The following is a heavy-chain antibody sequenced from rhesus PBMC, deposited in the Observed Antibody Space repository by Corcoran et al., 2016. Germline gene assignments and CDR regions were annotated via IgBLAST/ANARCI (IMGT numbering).Heavy chain of an antibody. V-gene: IGHV4-147*01. CDR2: IDVGSGST. Sequence: QVQLQESGPGLVKPSETLSLTCAVSGGSIRSNYWTWIRQSPGQGLEWIGYIDVGSGSTSYNPSLKSRVSISTDTSKNQCSLKLSSWTAADTAVYYCARLGRSGSWYFDFWGPGTPITISS. D-gene: IGHD6-25*01. CDR1: GGSIRSNY. CDR3: ARLGRSGSWYFDF. J-gene: IGHJ2*01.